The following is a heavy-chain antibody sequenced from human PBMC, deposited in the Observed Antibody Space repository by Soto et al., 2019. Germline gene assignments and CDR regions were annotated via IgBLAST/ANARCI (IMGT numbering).Heavy chain of an antibody. CDR2: IIPILGRA. CDR1: GGTFRSYT. V-gene: IGHV1-69*08. Sequence: QVQLVQSGAEVKKPGSSVKVSCKASGGTFRSYTISWVRQAPGQGLEWMGRIIPILGRANYAQKFQGRVTSTADKSTSTAYMELSSLRSEDTAVYYCGRAAYCTSTSRYDKDYYYYYMDVCGKGTTVTVSS. D-gene: IGHD2-2*01. CDR3: GRAAYCTSTSRYDKDYYYYYMDV. J-gene: IGHJ6*03.